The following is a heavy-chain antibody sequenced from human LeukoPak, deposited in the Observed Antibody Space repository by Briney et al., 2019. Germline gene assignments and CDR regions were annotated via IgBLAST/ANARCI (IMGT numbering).Heavy chain of an antibody. J-gene: IGHJ4*02. CDR3: ARDVYGDGYNSFDY. CDR2: INDDGSSK. D-gene: IGHD5-24*01. V-gene: IGHV3-74*01. CDR1: GFTFSSDW. Sequence: GGSLRLSCAASGFTFSSDWMHWVRQAPGKGLVWVSRINDDGSSKGYADSVKGRFTISRDNAKNTLFLQMNSLRAEDTAVYYCARDVYGDGYNSFDYWGLGILVTVSS.